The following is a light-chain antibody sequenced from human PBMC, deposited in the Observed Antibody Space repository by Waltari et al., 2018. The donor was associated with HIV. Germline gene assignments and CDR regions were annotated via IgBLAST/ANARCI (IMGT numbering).Light chain of an antibody. CDR3: GTWDSSLSAVV. Sequence: QSVLTQPPSVSAAPGQKVTISCSGSSSNVGHKYVSWYQQLPGTAPKLLMYENNERPSGIPDRFSGSKSGTSATLGITGLQTGDEADYYCGTWDSSLSAVVFGGGTKLTVL. V-gene: IGLV1-51*02. J-gene: IGLJ2*01. CDR2: ENN. CDR1: SSNVGHKY.